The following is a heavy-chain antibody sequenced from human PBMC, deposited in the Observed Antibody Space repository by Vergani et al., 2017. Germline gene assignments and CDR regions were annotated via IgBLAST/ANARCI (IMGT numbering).Heavy chain of an antibody. J-gene: IGHJ5*02. CDR3: AKDMWDXIIGTTSRNGWFDP. Sequence: QVHLVESGGGVVQPGRSLTLSCAASGFTFSNFGMHWVRQAPGPGLEWVALISYDGNNQYYADSVTGRFTISRDISKNTLYLQMNSLRAEDTAVYFCAKDMWDXIIGTTSRNGWFDPWGQGTLVTVSS. V-gene: IGHV3-30*18. CDR1: GFTFSNFG. CDR2: ISYDGNNQ. D-gene: IGHD1-7*01.